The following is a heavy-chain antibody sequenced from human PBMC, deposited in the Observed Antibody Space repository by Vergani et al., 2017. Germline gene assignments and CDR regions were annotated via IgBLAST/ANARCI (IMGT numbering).Heavy chain of an antibody. CDR3: AKSWDTGGSYFWFDY. Sequence: EVQLLESGGGLVQPGGSLRLSCAASGFTFSSYAMSWVRQAPGKGLEWVSAISGSGGRTYDADSVKGRFTISRDNSKKTLYLQMNSLRAEETAVYYCAKSWDTGGSYFWFDYWGQGTLVTVSS. J-gene: IGHJ4*02. D-gene: IGHD1-26*01. CDR2: ISGSGGRT. V-gene: IGHV3-23*01. CDR1: GFTFSSYA.